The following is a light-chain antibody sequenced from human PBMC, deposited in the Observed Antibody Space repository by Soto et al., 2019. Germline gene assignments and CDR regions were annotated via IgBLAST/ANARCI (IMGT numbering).Light chain of an antibody. CDR3: QQFGTSPLVT. V-gene: IGKV3-20*01. Sequence: EMVFTESPGTLSLSPGERATLSCRASQSVNTKYLAWYQQKPGQAPRLLIYGVSSRATGIPDRFSGSGSGTDFILTISRVEPEDFAVYYCQQFGTSPLVTFGPGTKVDI. CDR1: QSVNTKY. J-gene: IGKJ3*01. CDR2: GVS.